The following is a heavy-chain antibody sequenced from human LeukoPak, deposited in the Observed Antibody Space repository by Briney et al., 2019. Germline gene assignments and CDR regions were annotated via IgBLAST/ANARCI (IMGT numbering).Heavy chain of an antibody. CDR2: VWFGESSQ. D-gene: IGHD1-26*01. Sequence: GGSLRLSCAASGFTFSNFGIHWVRQAPGKGLEWVAGVWFGESSQSYPDAVKGRFTISRDNSKNTVWLEMNSLRVEDTAVYYCAKGGRDTSKYYFDYRGQGTQVTVSS. CDR3: AKGGRDTSKYYFDY. J-gene: IGHJ4*02. CDR1: GFTFSNFG. V-gene: IGHV3-33*03.